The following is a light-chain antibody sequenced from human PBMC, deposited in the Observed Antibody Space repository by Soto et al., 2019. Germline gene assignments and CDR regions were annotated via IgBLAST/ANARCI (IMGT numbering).Light chain of an antibody. V-gene: IGKV1-5*01. Sequence: DTQMTQSPSTLSASVGDRVTITCRASQSISSWLAWYQQKPGKAPKLLIHDASRLETGVPSRFSGSESGTEFTLTISCLHAEDSATYYCQQYTNFPLTFGGGTKVDIK. CDR2: DAS. CDR3: QQYTNFPLT. J-gene: IGKJ4*01. CDR1: QSISSW.